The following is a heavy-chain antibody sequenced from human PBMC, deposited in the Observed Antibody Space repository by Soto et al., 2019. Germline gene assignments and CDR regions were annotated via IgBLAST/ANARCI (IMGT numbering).Heavy chain of an antibody. D-gene: IGHD6-13*01. J-gene: IGHJ4*02. CDR2: INWNGGST. CDR1: GFTSGDYG. Sequence: GGSLRLSCAASGFTSGDYGVSWVRQAPGKGLEWVSSINWNGGSTYYADSVKGRFTISRDNAKNSLYLQMNSLRAEDTALYYCARGPPTYSSRRIFDYWGQGTLVTVSS. V-gene: IGHV3-20*04. CDR3: ARGPPTYSSRRIFDY.